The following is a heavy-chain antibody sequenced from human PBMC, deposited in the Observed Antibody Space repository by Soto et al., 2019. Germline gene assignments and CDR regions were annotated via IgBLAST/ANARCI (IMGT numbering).Heavy chain of an antibody. Sequence: QVQLVQSGAEVKKPGSSVKVSCKASGGTFSSYAISWVRQAPGQGLEWMGGIIPIFGTANYAQKFQGRVKITADESTSTAYMELSSLRSEDTAVYYCARSGRAPKYYYDSSGYHWFDPWGQGTLVTVSS. J-gene: IGHJ5*02. V-gene: IGHV1-69*01. CDR1: GGTFSSYA. CDR3: ARSGRAPKYYYDSSGYHWFDP. CDR2: IIPIFGTA. D-gene: IGHD3-22*01.